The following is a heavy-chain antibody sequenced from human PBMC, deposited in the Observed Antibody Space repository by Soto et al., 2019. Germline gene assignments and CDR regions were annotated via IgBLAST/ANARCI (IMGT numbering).Heavy chain of an antibody. V-gene: IGHV5-10-1*01. CDR3: ARHDNTGGWFDELDL. D-gene: IGHD1-1*01. Sequence: PGESLKISCKASAFRLTSHWISWVRQMPGKGLEWMGRIDPMDSQTRYNPSFEGHVVMSVDKSINISYLQWSALEASDTALYFCARHDNTGGWFDELDLWGQGTLVTVYS. CDR2: IDPMDSQT. J-gene: IGHJ1*01. CDR1: AFRLTSHW.